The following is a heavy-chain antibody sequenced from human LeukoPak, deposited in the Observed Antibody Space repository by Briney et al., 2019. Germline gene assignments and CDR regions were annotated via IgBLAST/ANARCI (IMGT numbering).Heavy chain of an antibody. CDR1: GYSFTSYG. CDR3: AREAGYCSSTRCYDSYYYYDMDV. V-gene: IGHV1-3*01. J-gene: IGHJ6*02. Sequence: ATVKVSCKASGYSFTSYGMHWVRQAPGQGLEWMGWINAGNGNTKYSQKSQGRVTITRDTSAITAYMELSSLRSEDTAVYYCAREAGYCSSTRCYDSYYYYDMDVWGQGTTVTVPS. D-gene: IGHD2-2*01. CDR2: INAGNGNT.